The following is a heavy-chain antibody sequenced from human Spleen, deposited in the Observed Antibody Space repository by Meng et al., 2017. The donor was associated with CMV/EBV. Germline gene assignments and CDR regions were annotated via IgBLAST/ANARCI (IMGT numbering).Heavy chain of an antibody. Sequence: GESLKISCAASGFTFSNYAINWVRQAPGKGLEWVSVIYSGGGNTDYADSVKGRFTISRDNSKNTVDMERNSLRVEDTAVYYCAKARTGGSGYYYYDGLDVWGQGTTVTVSS. CDR2: IYSGGGNT. CDR3: AKARTGGSGYYYYDGLDV. CDR1: GFTFSNYA. V-gene: IGHV3-23*03. D-gene: IGHD3-16*01. J-gene: IGHJ6*02.